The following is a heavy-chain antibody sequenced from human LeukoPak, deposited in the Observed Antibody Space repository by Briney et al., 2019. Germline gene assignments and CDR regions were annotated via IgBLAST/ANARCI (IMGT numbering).Heavy chain of an antibody. CDR2: INIEERGT. Sequence: GGSLRLSCVASGFTFSNYWMHWVRQAPGKGLVWVSRINIEERGTNYADSVKGRFTISRDNAKNTLYLQMNSLRAEDTAVYYCARPLFEYSSSSSAFGIWGQGTMVTVSS. D-gene: IGHD6-6*01. V-gene: IGHV3-74*01. CDR3: ARPLFEYSSSSSAFGI. CDR1: GFTFSNYW. J-gene: IGHJ3*02.